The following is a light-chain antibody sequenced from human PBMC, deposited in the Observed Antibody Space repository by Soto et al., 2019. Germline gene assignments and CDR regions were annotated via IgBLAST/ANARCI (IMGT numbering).Light chain of an antibody. Sequence: QSVLTQPASVSGSPGQSITISYTGTSSDFGSYNLVSWYQQHPGKAPKLMIYEGSKRPSGVSNRFSGSKSGNTASLTISGLQAEDEADYYCCSYAGSSTYVFGTGTKVTVL. J-gene: IGLJ1*01. V-gene: IGLV2-23*01. CDR2: EGS. CDR1: SSDFGSYNL. CDR3: CSYAGSSTYV.